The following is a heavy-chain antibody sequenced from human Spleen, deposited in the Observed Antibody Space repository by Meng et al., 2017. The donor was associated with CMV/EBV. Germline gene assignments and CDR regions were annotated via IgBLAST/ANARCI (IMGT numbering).Heavy chain of an antibody. CDR1: GFTFSNAW. J-gene: IGHJ4*02. D-gene: IGHD3-16*01. V-gene: IGHV3-15*01. CDR3: ATGGASYIIVINSPVDY. CDR2: IKSKSDGGTA. Sequence: GGSLRLSCAASGFTFSNAWMAWVRQAPGKGLEWVGRIKSKSDGGTADYAASVKGRFTISRDDSTNTLYLQMNSLKTEDTAVYFCATGGASYIIVINSPVDYWGQGTLVTVSS.